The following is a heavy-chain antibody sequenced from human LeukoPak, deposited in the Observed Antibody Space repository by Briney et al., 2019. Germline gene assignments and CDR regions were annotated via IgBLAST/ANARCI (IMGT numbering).Heavy chain of an antibody. D-gene: IGHD2-15*01. V-gene: IGHV3-66*01. CDR3: AGSLGYCSGGSCYRELGSKDY. J-gene: IGHJ4*02. Sequence: PGGSLRLPCAASGFTVSSNYMSWVRQAPGKGLEWVSVIYSGGSTYYADSVKGRFTISRDNSKNTLYLQMNSLRAEDTAVYYCAGSLGYCSGGSCYRELGSKDYWGQGALVTVSS. CDR2: IYSGGST. CDR1: GFTVSSNY.